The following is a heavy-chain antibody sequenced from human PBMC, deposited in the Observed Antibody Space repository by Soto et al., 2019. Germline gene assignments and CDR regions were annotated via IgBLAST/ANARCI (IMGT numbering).Heavy chain of an antibody. CDR1: GYTFTTYD. Sequence: QVQLVQSGAEVKKPGASLKVSCKASGYTFTTYDFNWVRQAAGQGLEWMGWMNSNSGNTGYAQNFQGRVTMTRDNSTRTAYMELSSLRSEDTAVYYCASGGEYGMDVWGQGTPVIVSS. J-gene: IGHJ6*02. V-gene: IGHV1-8*01. CDR3: ASGGEYGMDV. CDR2: MNSNSGNT.